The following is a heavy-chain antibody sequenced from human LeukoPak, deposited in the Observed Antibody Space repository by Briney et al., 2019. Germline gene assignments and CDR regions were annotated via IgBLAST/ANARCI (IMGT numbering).Heavy chain of an antibody. Sequence: PGGSLRLSCVVSGFTVSSNYMSWVRQAPGKGLEWVSVLYSGGNTYHADSVKGRFTISRDNSKNTLYLQMNSLRAEDTAVYYCAREGPRGNSQFDYWGQGTLVTVSS. D-gene: IGHD4-23*01. V-gene: IGHV3-53*01. CDR3: AREGPRGNSQFDY. CDR1: GFTVSSNY. CDR2: LYSGGNT. J-gene: IGHJ4*02.